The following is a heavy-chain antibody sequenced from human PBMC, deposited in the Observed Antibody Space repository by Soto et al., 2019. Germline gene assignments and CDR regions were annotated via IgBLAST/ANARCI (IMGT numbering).Heavy chain of an antibody. V-gene: IGHV1-18*01. D-gene: IGHD6-13*01. J-gene: IGHJ6*02. CDR2: ISAYNGNT. Sequence: GASVKVSCKASGYTFTSYGISWVRQAPGQGLEWMGRISAYNGNTNYAQKLQGRVTMTTDTSTSTAYMELRSLRSDDTAVYYCARDIGDSSSWYRYYYYYGMDVWGQGTTVTVSS. CDR1: GYTFTSYG. CDR3: ARDIGDSSSWYRYYYYYGMDV.